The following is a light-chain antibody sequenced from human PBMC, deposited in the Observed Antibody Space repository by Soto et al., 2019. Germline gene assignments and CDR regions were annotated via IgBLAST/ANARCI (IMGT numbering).Light chain of an antibody. J-gene: IGKJ4*01. CDR2: GAS. CDR1: QSVSSN. Sequence: IKQSPASLSVTALERASLSWRASQSVSSNVAWYQQKPVQAPRLLIYGASTRATGIPARFSGSGSGTEFTLSISSLQSQDSAVYSCQLSNTSPTRLPFAGGTKVDIK. CDR3: QLSNTSPTRLP. V-gene: IGKV3D-15*01.